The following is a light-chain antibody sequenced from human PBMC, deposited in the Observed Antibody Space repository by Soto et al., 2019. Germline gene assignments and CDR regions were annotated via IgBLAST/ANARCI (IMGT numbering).Light chain of an antibody. CDR3: QQSSSFPLT. CDR1: QAMSSS. V-gene: IGKV1-9*01. J-gene: IGKJ3*01. Sequence: DIQLTQSPSFLSASVGDRVTITCRASQAMSSSLAWYQQKPAQAPKLLIYATSNLQGGVPSRFSGSGSGTDFTLTIGSLQPEDSATYYCQQSSSFPLTFGPGTKVDIK. CDR2: ATS.